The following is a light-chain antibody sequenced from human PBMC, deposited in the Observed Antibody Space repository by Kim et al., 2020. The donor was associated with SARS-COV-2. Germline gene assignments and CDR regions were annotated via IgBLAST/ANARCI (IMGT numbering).Light chain of an antibody. J-gene: IGLJ2*01. CDR1: NIGTQS. CDR2: DDN. V-gene: IGLV3-21*03. CDR3: QVWNSHSGHPI. Sequence: SYELTQPPSVSVAPAKTATITCGGNNIGTQSVHWYQQRPGQAPVLVVYDDNDRPSGIPERFSGSNFGNTASLTISRVEAGDEADYYCQVWNSHSGHPIFGGGTKVTVL.